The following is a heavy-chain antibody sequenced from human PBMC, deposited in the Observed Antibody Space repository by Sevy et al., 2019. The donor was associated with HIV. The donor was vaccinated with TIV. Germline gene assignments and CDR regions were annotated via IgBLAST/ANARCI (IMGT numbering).Heavy chain of an antibody. V-gene: IGHV4-39*01. D-gene: IGHD3-22*01. Sequence: SETLSLTCTVSGGSISSSSYYWGWIRQPPGKGLEWIGSIYYSGSTYYNPSLKSRVTISVDTSKNQFSLKLSYVTAADTAVYYCARQTNDYYDSSGYTYYFDYWGQGTLVTVSS. CDR2: IYYSGST. CDR1: GGSISSSSYY. J-gene: IGHJ4*02. CDR3: ARQTNDYYDSSGYTYYFDY.